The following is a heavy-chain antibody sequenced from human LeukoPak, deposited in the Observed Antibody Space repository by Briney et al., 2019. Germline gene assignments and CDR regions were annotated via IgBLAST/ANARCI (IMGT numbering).Heavy chain of an antibody. CDR3: AKVGLGLLYFDY. CDR2: ISGSGGST. V-gene: IGHV3-23*01. J-gene: IGHJ4*02. D-gene: IGHD2-15*01. CDR1: GFTFSSYA. Sequence: GGSLRLSCAASGFTFSSYAMSWVRQAPGKGLEWVSAISGSGGSTYYADSVKGRFTISRDNSKSTLYLQMNSLRAEDTAVYYCAKVGLGLLYFDYWGQGTLVTVSS.